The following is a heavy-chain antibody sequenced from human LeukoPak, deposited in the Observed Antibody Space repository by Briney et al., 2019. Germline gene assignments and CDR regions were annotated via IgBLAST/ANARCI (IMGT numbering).Heavy chain of an antibody. CDR1: GFTFSSYA. CDR2: IKQDGNEK. D-gene: IGHD6-13*01. V-gene: IGHV3-7*01. J-gene: IGHJ4*02. Sequence: GGSLRLSCAASGFTFSSYAMSWVRQAPGKGLEWVANIKQDGNEKHYVDSVEGRFTISRDNAKNSLHLQMNSLRAEDTAVYYCAREVRPPYSSTWYPPPFDYWGQGTLVTVSS. CDR3: AREVRPPYSSTWYPPPFDY.